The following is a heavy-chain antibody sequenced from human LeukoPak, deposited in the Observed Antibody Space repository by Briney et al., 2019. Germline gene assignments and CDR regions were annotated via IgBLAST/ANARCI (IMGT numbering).Heavy chain of an antibody. J-gene: IGHJ3*02. CDR1: GFTFTNYA. D-gene: IGHD6-19*01. CDR3: ARGKYSSGWYYAFDI. V-gene: IGHV3-23*01. Sequence: PGGSLRLSCAASGFTFTNYAMNWVRQAPGKGLEWVSGISVNGGSTYYADSVKGRFTISRDNAKNSLYLQMNSLRAEDTAVYYCARGKYSSGWYYAFDIWGQGTMVTVSS. CDR2: ISVNGGST.